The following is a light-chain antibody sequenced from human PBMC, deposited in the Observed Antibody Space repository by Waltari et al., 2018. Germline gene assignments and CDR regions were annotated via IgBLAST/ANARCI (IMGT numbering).Light chain of an antibody. CDR1: KLKEKY. J-gene: IGLJ2*01. Sequence: YELTQPPSVSVSPGQAVSITCSGGKLKEKYGCWDRQTTGQSPVLVMHQDSRRPSGTPDGFSGSSSGNTATLTISGTQAMDEADYYCQAWDSISDVVFGGGTRLTVL. CDR3: QAWDSISDVV. V-gene: IGLV3-1*01. CDR2: QDS.